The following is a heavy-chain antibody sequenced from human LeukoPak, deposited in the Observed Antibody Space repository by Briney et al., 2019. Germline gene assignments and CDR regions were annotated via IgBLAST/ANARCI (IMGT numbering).Heavy chain of an antibody. V-gene: IGHV3-74*01. CDR2: INSDGSST. J-gene: IGHJ4*02. CDR3: ARSLGSSGYQDY. D-gene: IGHD3-22*01. Sequence: GGSLRLSCAASGFTFSDYYMSWVRQAPGKGLVWVSRINSDGSSTSYADSVKGRFTISRDNAKNTVYLQMNSLRAEDTAVYYCARSLGSSGYQDYWGQGTLVTVSS. CDR1: GFTFSDYY.